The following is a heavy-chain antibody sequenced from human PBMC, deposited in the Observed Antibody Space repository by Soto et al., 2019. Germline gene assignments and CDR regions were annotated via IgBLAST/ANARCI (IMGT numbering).Heavy chain of an antibody. V-gene: IGHV3-23*01. D-gene: IGHD2-2*01. CDR3: ARDPNIVLVPAAIYYYYGMDV. CDR2: IHGGGNSA. CDR1: GFTFSGYL. J-gene: IGHJ6*02. Sequence: GGSLRLSCAASGFTFSGYLLSWVRQAPGKGLEWVSVIHGGGNSAYYADSVKGRFTISRDNSKNTLYLHMNSLRAEDTAVYYCARDPNIVLVPAAIYYYYGMDVWGQGTTVTVSS.